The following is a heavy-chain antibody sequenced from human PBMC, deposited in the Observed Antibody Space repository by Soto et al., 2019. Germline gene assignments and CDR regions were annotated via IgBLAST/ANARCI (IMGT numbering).Heavy chain of an antibody. D-gene: IGHD5-12*01. Sequence: GGSLRLSCVTSAFSLTSCSMSWVRQTPGKGLEWVSALSRSGGATYYADSVKGRFTISRDTSTNTLYLQMSNLRAEDTAIYYCAKGEMATIRNSFDPWGHGTLVTVSS. V-gene: IGHV3-23*01. J-gene: IGHJ5*02. CDR1: AFSLTSCS. CDR2: LSRSGGAT. CDR3: AKGEMATIRNSFDP.